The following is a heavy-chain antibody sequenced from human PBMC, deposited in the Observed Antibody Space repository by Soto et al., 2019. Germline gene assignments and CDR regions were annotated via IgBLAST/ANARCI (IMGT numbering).Heavy chain of an antibody. CDR1: GYTFTGYY. CDR3: ARDSHYGGNSNYYYYGMDV. Sequence: SCKASGYTFTGYYMSWVRQAPGKGLEWVSVIYSGGSTYYADSVKGRFTISRDNSKNTLYLQMNSLRAEDTAVYYCARDSHYGGNSNYYYYGMDVWGQGTTVTVSS. V-gene: IGHV3-53*01. J-gene: IGHJ6*02. CDR2: IYSGGST. D-gene: IGHD4-17*01.